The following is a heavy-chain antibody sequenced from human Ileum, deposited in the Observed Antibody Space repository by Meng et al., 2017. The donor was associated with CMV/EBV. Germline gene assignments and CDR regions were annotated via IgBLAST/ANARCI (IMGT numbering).Heavy chain of an antibody. CDR2: TYYRSKWHN. Sequence: SQILALTCALSGDSVSSNTAAWNWIRQSPSRGLEWLGRTYYRSKWHNDYALSVRSRITINPDTSKNQFSLQLNSVTPEDTAVYYCVRGGGNFDYWGQGRLVTVSS. J-gene: IGHJ4*02. D-gene: IGHD4-23*01. V-gene: IGHV6-1*01. CDR1: GDSVSSNTAA. CDR3: VRGGGNFDY.